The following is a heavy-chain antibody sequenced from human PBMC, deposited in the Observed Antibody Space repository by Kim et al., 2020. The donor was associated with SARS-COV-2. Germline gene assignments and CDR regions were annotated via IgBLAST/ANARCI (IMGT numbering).Heavy chain of an antibody. CDR3: SRDGDYGGNSVTLDY. J-gene: IGHJ4*02. V-gene: IGHV3-30*04. Sequence: GGSLRLSCAASGFTFSSYAMHWVRQAPGKGLEWVAVISYDGSNKYYADSVKGRFTISRDNSKNTLYLQMNSLRAEDTAVYYCSRDGDYGGNSVTLDYWGQGTLVTVSS. CDR1: GFTFSSYA. D-gene: IGHD4-17*01. CDR2: ISYDGSNK.